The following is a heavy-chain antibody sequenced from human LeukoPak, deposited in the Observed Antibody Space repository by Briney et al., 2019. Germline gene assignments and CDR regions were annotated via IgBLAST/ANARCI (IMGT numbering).Heavy chain of an antibody. J-gene: IGHJ4*02. CDR3: AKDPNYGDRSVY. Sequence: GGSLRLSCAASGFTFSSYTMSWVRQAPGKGLGWVSAISGSGGSTYYADSVKGRFTISRDNSKNTLYLQMNSLRAEDTAVYYCAKDPNYGDRSVYWGQGTLVTVSS. CDR2: ISGSGGST. V-gene: IGHV3-23*01. D-gene: IGHD4-17*01. CDR1: GFTFSSYT.